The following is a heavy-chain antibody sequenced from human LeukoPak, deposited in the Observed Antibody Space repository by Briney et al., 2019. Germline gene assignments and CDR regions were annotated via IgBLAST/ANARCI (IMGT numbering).Heavy chain of an antibody. V-gene: IGHV4-38-2*02. CDR3: ARGGYIVVVTEDAFDI. CDR2: IYHSGST. D-gene: IGHD2-21*02. J-gene: IGHJ3*02. Sequence: SETLSLTRTVSGYSISSGYYWGWIRPPPGKGLEWIGSIYHSGSTYYNPSLKSRVTISVDTSKNQFSLKLSSVTAADTAVYYCARGGYIVVVTEDAFDIWGQGTMVTVSS. CDR1: GYSISSGYY.